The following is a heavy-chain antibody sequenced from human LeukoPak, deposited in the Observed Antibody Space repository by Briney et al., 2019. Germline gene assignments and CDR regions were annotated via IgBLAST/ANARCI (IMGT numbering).Heavy chain of an antibody. V-gene: IGHV3-66*01. J-gene: IGHJ6*02. D-gene: IGHD5-24*01. CDR3: ASRDKGYYYGMDV. CDR2: IYSGGST. CDR1: GFTVSTNY. Sequence: GRSLRLSCAASGFTVSTNYMSWVRHTPGKGLEWVSLIYSGGSTYYADSVKGRFTISRDNSKNTLYLQMNSLRAEDTAVYYCASRDKGYYYGMDVWGQGTTVTVSS.